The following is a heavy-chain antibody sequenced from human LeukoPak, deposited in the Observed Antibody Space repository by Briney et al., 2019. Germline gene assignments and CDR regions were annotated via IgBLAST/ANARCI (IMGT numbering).Heavy chain of an antibody. D-gene: IGHD1-1*01. V-gene: IGHV3-21*01. Sequence: PGGSLRLSCAASGFTFSSYGMHWARQAPGKGLEWVSSISSSSSYIYYADSVKGRLTISRDNAKSSLYLQMNSLRAEDTAVYYCARAQMYNWNDEGLDAFDIWGQGTMVTVSS. CDR2: ISSSSSYI. J-gene: IGHJ3*02. CDR1: GFTFSSYG. CDR3: ARAQMYNWNDEGLDAFDI.